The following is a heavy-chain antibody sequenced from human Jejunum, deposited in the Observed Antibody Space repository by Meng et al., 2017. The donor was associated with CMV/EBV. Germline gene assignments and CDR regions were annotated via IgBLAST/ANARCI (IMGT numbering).Heavy chain of an antibody. Sequence: SLRLSCAASEFPFSNYYMSWIRLAPGKGLEWISYISGDGSDLFYGDSVRGRFTISRDNAKSTLYLQMNSLRAEDTAVYYCYGSGVWGQGTTVTVSS. CDR1: EFPFSNYY. CDR3: YGSGV. V-gene: IGHV3-11*04. CDR2: ISGDGSDL. D-gene: IGHD3-10*01. J-gene: IGHJ6*02.